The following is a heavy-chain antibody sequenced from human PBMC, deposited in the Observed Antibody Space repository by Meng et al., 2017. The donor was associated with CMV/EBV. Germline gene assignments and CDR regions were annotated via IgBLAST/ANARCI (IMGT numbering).Heavy chain of an antibody. CDR3: ERGHIVPAAHFDY. Sequence: ASVKVSCKASGYTFTSYDINWVRQATGQGREWMGWMNPNSGNTGYAQKFQGRVTMTRNTSISTAYMELSSLRSEDTAVYYCERGHIVPAAHFDYWGQGTLVTVSS. D-gene: IGHD2-2*01. J-gene: IGHJ4*02. CDR2: MNPNSGNT. CDR1: GYTFTSYD. V-gene: IGHV1-8*01.